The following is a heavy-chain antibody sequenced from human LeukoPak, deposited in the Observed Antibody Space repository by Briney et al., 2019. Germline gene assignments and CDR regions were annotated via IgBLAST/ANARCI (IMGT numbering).Heavy chain of an antibody. Sequence: ASVKVSCKASGYTFTGYCMHWVRQAPGQGLEWMGWINPNSGGTNYAQKFQGWVTMTRDTSISTAYMELSRLRSDNTAVYYCARDGSRSSSSLYFDYWGQGTLVTVSS. D-gene: IGHD6-6*01. CDR3: ARDGSRSSSSLYFDY. CDR2: INPNSGGT. J-gene: IGHJ4*02. CDR1: GYTFTGYC. V-gene: IGHV1-2*04.